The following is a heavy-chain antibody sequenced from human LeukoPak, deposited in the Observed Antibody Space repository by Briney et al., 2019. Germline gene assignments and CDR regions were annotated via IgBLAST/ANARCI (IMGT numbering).Heavy chain of an antibody. Sequence: GGSLRLSCAASGFTFDDYGMSWVRQAPGKGLEWVSSISSSSSYIYYADSVKGRFTISRDNAKNSLYLQMNSLRAEDTAVYYCASRYSYGLIDYWGQGTLVTVSS. CDR2: ISSSSSYI. V-gene: IGHV3-21*01. D-gene: IGHD5-18*01. J-gene: IGHJ4*02. CDR3: ASRYSYGLIDY. CDR1: GFTFDDYG.